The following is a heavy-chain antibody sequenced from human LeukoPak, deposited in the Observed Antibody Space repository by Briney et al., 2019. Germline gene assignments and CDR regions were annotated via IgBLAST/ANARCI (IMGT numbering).Heavy chain of an antibody. V-gene: IGHV3-21*01. D-gene: IGHD3-10*01. Sequence: AGGSLRLSCAASGFTFSSYSMNWVRQAPGKGLEWVSSISSSSSYIYYADSVKGRFTISRDNAKNSLYLQMNSLRAEDTAVYYCARGGALINYGSDFWGQGALVIVSS. J-gene: IGHJ4*02. CDR1: GFTFSSYS. CDR2: ISSSSSYI. CDR3: ARGGALINYGSDF.